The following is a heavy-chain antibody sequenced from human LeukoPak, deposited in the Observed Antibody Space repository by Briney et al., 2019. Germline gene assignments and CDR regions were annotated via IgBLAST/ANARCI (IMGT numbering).Heavy chain of an antibody. CDR2: IQQDGSEK. Sequence: PGGSLRLSCAASGFTFSDYWMSWVSQAPGKGLEWVANIQQDGSEKYYVDSVKGRFTISRDNAKKSLFLQVSSLRGEDTAVYYCARDRGFSYGIDFWGQGTLVTVSS. J-gene: IGHJ4*02. CDR3: ARDRGFSYGIDF. V-gene: IGHV3-7*04. D-gene: IGHD5-18*01. CDR1: GFTFSDYW.